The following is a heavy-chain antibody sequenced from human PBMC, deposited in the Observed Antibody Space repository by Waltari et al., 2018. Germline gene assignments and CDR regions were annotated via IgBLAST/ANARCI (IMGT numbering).Heavy chain of an antibody. V-gene: IGHV3-23*01. CDR3: ARSPGFGWFDP. J-gene: IGHJ5*02. Sequence: EVHLSESWGSLIKVGGSLRLSCAASGFPFNTYAMSWVRQAPGKGLQWVSYIASGGDHTYYGDSVKGRFTISRDNSKNTLYLQMSSLRVDDTGVYYCARSPGFGWFDPWGHGTLVTVSS. CDR2: IASGGDHT. D-gene: IGHD1-1*01. CDR1: GFPFNTYA.